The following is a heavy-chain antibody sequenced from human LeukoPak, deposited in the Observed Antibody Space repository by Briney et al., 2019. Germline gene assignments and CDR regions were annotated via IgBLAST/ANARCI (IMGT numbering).Heavy chain of an antibody. V-gene: IGHV1-18*01. CDR1: GYTFASYG. D-gene: IGHD5-18*01. Sequence: ASVKVSCKASGYTFASYGISWVRQAPGQGLEWMGWISAYNGNTNYAQKLQGRVTMTTDTSTSTAYMELRSLRSDDTAVYYCARDQSFANTAMGLYNWFDPRGQGTLVTVSS. J-gene: IGHJ5*02. CDR3: ARDQSFANTAMGLYNWFDP. CDR2: ISAYNGNT.